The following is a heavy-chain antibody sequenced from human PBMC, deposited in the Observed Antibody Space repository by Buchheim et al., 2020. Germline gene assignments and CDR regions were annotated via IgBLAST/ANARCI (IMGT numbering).Heavy chain of an antibody. V-gene: IGHV3-30*02. Sequence: QVQLVESGGGVVQPGRSLRLSCAASGFTFSSYGMHWVRQAPGKGLEWVAFIRYDGSNKYYADSVKGRFTISRDNSKTTLYLQMNSLRAEDTAVYYCAKEGGGSGGPGSYFDYWGQGTL. CDR2: IRYDGSNK. CDR3: AKEGGGSGGPGSYFDY. D-gene: IGHD2-8*02. J-gene: IGHJ4*02. CDR1: GFTFSSYG.